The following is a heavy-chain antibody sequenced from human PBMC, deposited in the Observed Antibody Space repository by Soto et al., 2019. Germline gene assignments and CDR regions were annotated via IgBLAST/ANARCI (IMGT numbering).Heavy chain of an antibody. Sequence: GGSLRLSCAASGFTFSSYGMHWVRQAPGKGLEWVAVISYDGSNKYYADSVKGRFTISRDNSKNTLYLQMNSLRAEDTAVYYCARDLLGYCISTSCWYYYYYGMDVWGQGTTVTVS. J-gene: IGHJ6*02. D-gene: IGHD2-2*01. CDR1: GFTFSSYG. CDR2: ISYDGSNK. V-gene: IGHV3-30*03. CDR3: ARDLLGYCISTSCWYYYYYGMDV.